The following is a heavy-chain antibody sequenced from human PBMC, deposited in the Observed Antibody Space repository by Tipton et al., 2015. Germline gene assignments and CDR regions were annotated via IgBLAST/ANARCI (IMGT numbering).Heavy chain of an antibody. J-gene: IGHJ4*02. D-gene: IGHD5-12*01. CDR3: ARSGGYGWDQ. CDR2: IKPDGSES. Sequence: LSLTCAVSAYSISSDYYWGWVRQAPGKGLEWVANIKPDGSESYYLESVKGRFTFSRDNAKNSLYLQMNRLRAEDTAVYYCARSGGYGWDQWGQGTLVTVSS. V-gene: IGHV3-7*01. CDR1: AYSISSDY.